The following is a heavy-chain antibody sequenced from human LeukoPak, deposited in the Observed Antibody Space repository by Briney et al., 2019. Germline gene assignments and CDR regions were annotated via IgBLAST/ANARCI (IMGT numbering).Heavy chain of an antibody. Sequence: KPSETLSLTCTVSGGSISSGDYYWSWIRQPPGKGLEWIGYIYYSGSTYYNPSLKSRVTISVDTSKNQFSLKLGSVTAADTAVYYCARDRRSLYDFWSGYYMGGYFDYWGQGTLVTVSS. CDR2: IYYSGST. D-gene: IGHD3-3*01. CDR1: GGSISSGDYY. CDR3: ARDRRSLYDFWSGYYMGGYFDY. V-gene: IGHV4-30-4*08. J-gene: IGHJ4*02.